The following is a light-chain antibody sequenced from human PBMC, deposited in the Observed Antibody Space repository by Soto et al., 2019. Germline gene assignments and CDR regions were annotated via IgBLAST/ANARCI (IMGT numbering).Light chain of an antibody. J-gene: IGKJ1*01. V-gene: IGKV1-5*01. CDR1: QSVKTW. CDR2: QAS. Sequence: DIQMTQSPSALSASVGDSVSIACRASQSVKTWLAWYQQKPGKAPTLLISQASTLEKGVPSRFSGSGSGTEFTLTINSLQADDSATYYCQQYDNNWTFGQGTKV. CDR3: QQYDNNWT.